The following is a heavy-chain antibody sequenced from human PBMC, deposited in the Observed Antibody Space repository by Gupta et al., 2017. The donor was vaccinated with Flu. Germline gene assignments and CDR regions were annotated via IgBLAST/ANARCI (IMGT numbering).Heavy chain of an antibody. V-gene: IGHV1-8*01. D-gene: IGHD4-17*01. CDR1: GYSFGSYD. CDR3: ARRINDYAFSYLDD. Sequence: QVQLVQSGAEVKKPGASVKVSCKASGYSFGSYDINWVRQASGQGPEWMGWMNPNIGKTGYAQKFQGRVTMTRNNSICTDYMELNSLRYEDTAVYYCARRINDYAFSYLDDWGRGTTVTVSS. CDR2: MNPNIGKT. J-gene: IGHJ6*03.